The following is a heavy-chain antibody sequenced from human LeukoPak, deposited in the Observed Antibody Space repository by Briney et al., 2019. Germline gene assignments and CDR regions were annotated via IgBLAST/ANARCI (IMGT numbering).Heavy chain of an antibody. V-gene: IGHV1-2*02. Sequence: GASVTVSCKASGYXFSGYFFHWVRQAPGQGLEWMGWINPNSGDATYAQNFQGRVTMTRDTSISTAYMEMTSLRSDDTAVYYCASWGHITLIRGNIIGDYPSDFDCWGQGTLVTVSS. D-gene: IGHD3-10*01. J-gene: IGHJ4*02. CDR2: INPNSGDA. CDR1: GYXFSGYF. CDR3: ASWGHITLIRGNIIGDYPSDFDC.